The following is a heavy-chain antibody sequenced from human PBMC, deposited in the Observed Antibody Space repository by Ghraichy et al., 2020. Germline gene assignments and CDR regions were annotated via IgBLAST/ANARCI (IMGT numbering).Heavy chain of an antibody. J-gene: IGHJ3*02. D-gene: IGHD3-22*01. V-gene: IGHV3-23*01. CDR3: AKDRDYYDSSGYYFNAFDI. CDR2: IRGSGSST. CDR1: AFTFSSYA. Sequence: GSLRLSCAASAFTFSSYAMTWVRQAPGKGLEWVSTIRGSGSSTYYTDSVKGRFTISRDNSKNTLYLQMNSLRAEDTAIYYCAKDRDYYDSSGYYFNAFDIWGQGTLVTVSS.